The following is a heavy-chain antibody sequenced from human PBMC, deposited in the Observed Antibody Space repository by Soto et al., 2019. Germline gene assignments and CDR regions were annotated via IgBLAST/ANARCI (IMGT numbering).Heavy chain of an antibody. CDR1: GFTFSSYA. Sequence: EVQLLESGGGLVQPGGSLRLSCAASGFTFSSYAMSWVRQAPGKGLEWVSAISGSGGSTYYADSVKGRFTISRDNSKNTLYLQMNSLRAEDTAVYYCAKTRGIAARRGQYYFDYWGQGTLVTVSS. CDR3: AKTRGIAARRGQYYFDY. J-gene: IGHJ4*02. D-gene: IGHD6-6*01. V-gene: IGHV3-23*01. CDR2: ISGSGGST.